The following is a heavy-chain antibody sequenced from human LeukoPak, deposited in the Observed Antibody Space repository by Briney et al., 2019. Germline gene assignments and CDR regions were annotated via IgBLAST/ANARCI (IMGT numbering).Heavy chain of an antibody. D-gene: IGHD6-13*01. CDR2: ISAYNGNT. V-gene: IGHV1-18*01. CDR1: EYTFTSYG. J-gene: IGHJ6*03. Sequence: ASVKVSCKASEYTFTSYGISWVRQAPGQGLEWMGWISAYNGNTNYAQKFQGRVTMTTDTSTSTAYMELRSLRSDDTAVYYCARAVPSLIAATGNYYYYYMDVWGKGTTVTISS. CDR3: ARAVPSLIAATGNYYYYYMDV.